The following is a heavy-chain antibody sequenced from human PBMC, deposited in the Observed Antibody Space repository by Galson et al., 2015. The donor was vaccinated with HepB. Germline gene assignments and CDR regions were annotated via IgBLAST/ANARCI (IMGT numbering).Heavy chain of an antibody. CDR1: GGSISSYY. V-gene: IGHV4-59*08. J-gene: IGHJ4*02. CDR3: ARKRDFGSHLFDY. D-gene: IGHD3-3*01. CDR2: IYYSGST. Sequence: ETLSLTCTVSGGSISSYYWSWIRQPPGKGLEWIGYIYYSGSTNYNPSLKSRVTISVDTSKNQFSLKLSSVTAADTAVYYCARKRDFGSHLFDYWGQGTLVTVSS.